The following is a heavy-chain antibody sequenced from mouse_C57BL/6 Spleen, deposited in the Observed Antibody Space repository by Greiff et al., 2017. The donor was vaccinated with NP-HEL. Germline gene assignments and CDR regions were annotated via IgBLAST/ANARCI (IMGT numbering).Heavy chain of an antibody. CDR3: ARVHYYGSSYHYYYAMDY. D-gene: IGHD1-1*01. V-gene: IGHV2-2*01. CDR1: GFSLTSYG. J-gene: IGHJ4*01. CDR2: LWSGGST. Sequence: QVQLKESGPGLVQPSQSLSITCTVSGFSLTSYGVHWVRQSPGKGLEWLGVLWSGGSTDYNAAFISRLSISKDNSKSQVFFKMNSLQADDTAIYYCARVHYYGSSYHYYYAMDYWGQGTSVTVSS.